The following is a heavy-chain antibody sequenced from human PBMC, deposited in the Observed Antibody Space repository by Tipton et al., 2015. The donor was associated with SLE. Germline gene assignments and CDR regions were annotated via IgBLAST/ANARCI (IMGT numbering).Heavy chain of an antibody. CDR1: GGSISSYF. V-gene: IGHV4-59*01. D-gene: IGHD3-10*01. CDR3: ARDYYGSGFDAFDI. Sequence: GLVKPSETLSLTCTVSGGSISSYFWTWIRQPPKQGLEWIGWIYHTGSTDYNPSLKSRVTISVDTSKNQFSLRLSSVTAADTAVYYCARDYYGSGFDAFDIWRQWTIVTVSS. CDR2: IYHTGST. J-gene: IGHJ3*02.